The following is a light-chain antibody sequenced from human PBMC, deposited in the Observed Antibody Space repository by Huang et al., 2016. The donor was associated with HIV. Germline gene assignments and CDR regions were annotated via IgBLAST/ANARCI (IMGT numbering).Light chain of an antibody. CDR3: QQSYTSPRAS. V-gene: IGKV1-39*01. Sequence: IQMAQSPPSLSASVGDRVTISCRASQNIIRFLNWYQQKPGKAPKVLIYGASSLQTEGPSRFSGSGSGTYFTLTISNVQPEDVGIYYCQQSYTSPRASFGGGTRLDLK. CDR1: QNIIRF. CDR2: GAS. J-gene: IGKJ4*01.